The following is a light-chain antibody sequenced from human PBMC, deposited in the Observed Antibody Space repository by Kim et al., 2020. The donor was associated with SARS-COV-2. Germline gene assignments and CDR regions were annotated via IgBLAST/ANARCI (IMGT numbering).Light chain of an antibody. CDR1: QSVSSSY. Sequence: SPGESATLSSRASQSVSSSYLAWYQQKPGQAPRLLIYGASSRATGIPDRFSGSGSGTDFTLTISRLEPEDFAVYYCQQYGSSPWTFGQGTKVDIK. J-gene: IGKJ1*01. V-gene: IGKV3-20*01. CDR2: GAS. CDR3: QQYGSSPWT.